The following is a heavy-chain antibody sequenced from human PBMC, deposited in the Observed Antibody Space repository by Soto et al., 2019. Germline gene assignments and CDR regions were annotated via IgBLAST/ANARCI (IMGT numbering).Heavy chain of an antibody. J-gene: IGHJ6*02. Sequence: HPGGSLRLSCEVSEFTFRSHGMHWVRQAPGKGLEWLAVISYDGTNTYYADSVEGRFTISRDNSKNTLYLQMNSLRVEDTAVYYCAKGKEWELPLSYLLDVWGQGTTVTVSS. D-gene: IGHD1-26*01. V-gene: IGHV3-30*18. CDR2: ISYDGTNT. CDR1: EFTFRSHG. CDR3: AKGKEWELPLSYLLDV.